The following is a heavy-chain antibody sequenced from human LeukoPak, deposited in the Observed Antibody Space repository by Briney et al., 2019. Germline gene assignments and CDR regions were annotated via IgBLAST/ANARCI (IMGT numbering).Heavy chain of an antibody. Sequence: GGSLRLSCAASGFTFSSYSMSWVRQAPGKGLEWVSAISGSGGSTYYADSVKGRFTISRDNSKNTLYLQMNSLRAEDTAVYYCAKTARRYGSGSVAGMDVWGGGSTVSDSS. J-gene: IGHJ6*01. CDR3: AKTARRYGSGSVAGMDV. D-gene: IGHD3-10*01. CDR2: ISGSGGST. V-gene: IGHV3-23*01. CDR1: GFTFSSYS.